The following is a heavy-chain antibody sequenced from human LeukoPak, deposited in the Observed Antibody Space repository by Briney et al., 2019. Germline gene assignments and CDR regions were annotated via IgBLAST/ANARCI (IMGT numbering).Heavy chain of an antibody. Sequence: ASVKVSCKASGYTFTGYYMHWVRQAPGQGLEWMGRINPNSGGTNYAQKFQGRVTMTRDTSTSTAYMELSRLRSDDTAVYYCARVPYSSGWPLDYWGQGTLVTVSS. CDR3: ARVPYSSGWPLDY. V-gene: IGHV1-2*06. D-gene: IGHD6-19*01. CDR2: INPNSGGT. CDR1: GYTFTGYY. J-gene: IGHJ4*02.